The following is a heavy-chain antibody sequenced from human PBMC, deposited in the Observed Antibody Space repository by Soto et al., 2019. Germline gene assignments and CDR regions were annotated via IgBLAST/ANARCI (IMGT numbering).Heavy chain of an antibody. V-gene: IGHV4-31*03. Sequence: PSETLSLTCTVSGGSISSDGHYWSWIRQHPGKGLEWIGYIYYSGSTYYNPALKSRVSISVDTSKNQFSLKLASVTAADTAVYYCASDHRWYDHYYGMDVWGQGTTVTVSS. D-gene: IGHD2-15*01. J-gene: IGHJ6*02. CDR1: GGSISSDGHY. CDR2: IYYSGST. CDR3: ASDHRWYDHYYGMDV.